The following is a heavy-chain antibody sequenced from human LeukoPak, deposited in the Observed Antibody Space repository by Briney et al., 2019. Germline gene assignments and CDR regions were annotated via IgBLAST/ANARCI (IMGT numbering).Heavy chain of an antibody. CDR2: IYYSGST. CDR1: GVSISSYY. J-gene: IGHJ3*02. Sequence: WETLSLTCTVSGVSISSYYGSWIRQPPGKGLEWFGYIYYSGSTNYNPSLKSRVTISVDTSKNQFSLKLSSVTAADTAVYFCARARNYYDSSDYYYEGDAFDIWGQGTMVTVSS. V-gene: IGHV4-59*01. D-gene: IGHD3-22*01. CDR3: ARARNYYDSSDYYYEGDAFDI.